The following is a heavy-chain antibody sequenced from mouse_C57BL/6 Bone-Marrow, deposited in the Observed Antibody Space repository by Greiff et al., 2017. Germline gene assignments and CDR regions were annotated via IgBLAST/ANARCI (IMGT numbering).Heavy chain of an antibody. CDR3: ARLLRSGRAMDY. CDR1: GYTFTSSW. CDR2: IHPNSGST. J-gene: IGHJ4*01. D-gene: IGHD1-1*01. V-gene: IGHV1-64*01. Sequence: QVQLQQSGAELVKPGASVKLSCKASGYTFTSSWMHWVKQRPGQGLEWIGMIHPNSGSTNYNEKFKSKATLTVDKSSSTAYMQLSSLTSEDSAVYYCARLLRSGRAMDYWGQGTSVTVSS.